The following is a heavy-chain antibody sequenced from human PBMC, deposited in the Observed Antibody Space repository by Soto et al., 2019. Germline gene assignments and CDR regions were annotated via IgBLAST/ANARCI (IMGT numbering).Heavy chain of an antibody. V-gene: IGHV1-69*06. J-gene: IGHJ6*02. Sequence: SVKVSCKASGYTFTSYGISWVRQAPGQGLEWMGWIIPIFGTANYAQKFQGRVTITADKSTSTAYMELSSLRSEDTAVYYCASYGTSNIMSYYSSGMDVWGQGTTVTVSS. CDR3: ASYGTSNIMSYYSSGMDV. CDR2: IIPIFGTA. D-gene: IGHD1-26*01. CDR1: GYTFTSYG.